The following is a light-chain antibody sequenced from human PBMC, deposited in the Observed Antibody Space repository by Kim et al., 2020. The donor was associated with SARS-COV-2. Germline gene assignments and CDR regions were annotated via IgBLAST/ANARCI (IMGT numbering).Light chain of an antibody. CDR3: SSYTSSNIYV. J-gene: IGLJ1*01. CDR1: ISDIGTYSR. Sequence: GQSVTISCIGTISDIGTYSRVSWYQQPPGTAPKLMIYEVTNRPSGVPDRFSGSKSGNTASLTISGLQTEDEADYYCSSYTSSNIYVFGTGTKVTVL. CDR2: EVT. V-gene: IGLV2-18*02.